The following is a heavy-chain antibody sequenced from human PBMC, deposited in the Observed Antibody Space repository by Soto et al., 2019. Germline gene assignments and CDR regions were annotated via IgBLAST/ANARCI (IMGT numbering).Heavy chain of an antibody. D-gene: IGHD2-15*01. V-gene: IGHV3-48*02. Sequence: EVQLVESGGGLVQPGGSLGLSCAASGFTFSSFSLPWVGQAPGKGREWVSYISSSSSTIYYADSVKGRFTISRDNAKNSLYLQMNTLRDEDTAVYYCARGGVIAATEGMDVWGQGTTVTVSS. CDR1: GFTFSSFS. CDR3: ARGGVIAATEGMDV. J-gene: IGHJ6*02. CDR2: ISSSSSTI.